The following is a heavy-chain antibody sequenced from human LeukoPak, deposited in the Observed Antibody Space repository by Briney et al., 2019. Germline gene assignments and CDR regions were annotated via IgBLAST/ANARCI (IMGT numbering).Heavy chain of an antibody. J-gene: IGHJ4*02. CDR2: ISYSGGST. V-gene: IGHV3-23*01. Sequence: GGSLRLSCAASGLTFSGYAMNWVRQAPGKGLEWVSTISYSGGSTYYVDSVKGRFTISRDNSENTLYLQLNSLRAEDTAVYYCAKAASGSYLYYFDYWGQGTLGTVSS. CDR1: GLTFSGYA. D-gene: IGHD1-26*01. CDR3: AKAASGSYLYYFDY.